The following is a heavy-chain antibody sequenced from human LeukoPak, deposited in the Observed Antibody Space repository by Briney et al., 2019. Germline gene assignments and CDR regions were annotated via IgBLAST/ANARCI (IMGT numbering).Heavy chain of an antibody. D-gene: IGHD3/OR15-3a*01. J-gene: IGHJ4*02. CDR3: ARGDWSLDY. Sequence: LSLTCAVYGGSFSGYYWSWIRQAPGKGLEWVSYISSSGSTIYYADSVKGRFTISRDNAKNSLYLQMNSLRAEDTAVYYCARGDWSLDYWGQGTLVTVSS. CDR2: ISSSGSTI. V-gene: IGHV3-11*01. CDR1: GGSFSGYY.